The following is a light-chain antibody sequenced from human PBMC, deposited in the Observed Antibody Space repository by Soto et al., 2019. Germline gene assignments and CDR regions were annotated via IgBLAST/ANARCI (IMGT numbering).Light chain of an antibody. Sequence: SYELTQSPSVSVSPGQTARLTCSGDALTKQYAHWYQQKPGQAPVLVVYDDSDRPSGIPERFSGSNSGNTATLTISRVEAGDEADYYCQVWDSSSDPYVFGTGTKVTVL. CDR1: ALTKQY. CDR3: QVWDSSSDPYV. CDR2: DDS. V-gene: IGLV3-21*02. J-gene: IGLJ1*01.